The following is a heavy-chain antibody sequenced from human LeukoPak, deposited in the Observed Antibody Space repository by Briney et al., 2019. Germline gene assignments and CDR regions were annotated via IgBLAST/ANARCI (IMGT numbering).Heavy chain of an antibody. CDR1: GDSISTYY. V-gene: IGHV4-59*01. D-gene: IGHD3-10*01. Sequence: SETLSLTCIVSGDSISTYYWSWIRQSPGKGLEWIGYIYHSGSTKYNSSLKSRVTISVDTSKKQFSLKLSSVTAADTAVYYCARDGYGGVDYWGQGTLVTVSS. J-gene: IGHJ4*02. CDR3: ARDGYGGVDY. CDR2: IYHSGST.